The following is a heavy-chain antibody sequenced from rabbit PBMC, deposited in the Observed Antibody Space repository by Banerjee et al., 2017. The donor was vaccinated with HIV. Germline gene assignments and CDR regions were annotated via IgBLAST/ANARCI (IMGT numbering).Heavy chain of an antibody. CDR1: GFSFSSGYD. CDR3: ARYGISNGGYNL. J-gene: IGHJ4*01. Sequence: QELLVESGGGLVTLGGSLTLTCKASGFSFSSGYDMCWVRQAPGKGLEWIACIYTSSGSTDYASWVSGRFTISLDNAQNTVTLQMTSLTAADTATYFCARYGISNGGYNLWGQGTLVTVS. V-gene: IGHV1S43*01. CDR2: IYTSSGST. D-gene: IGHD1-1*01.